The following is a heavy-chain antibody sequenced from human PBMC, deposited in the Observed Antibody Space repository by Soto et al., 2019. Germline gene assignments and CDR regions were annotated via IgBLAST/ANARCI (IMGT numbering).Heavy chain of an antibody. CDR2: INPNSGGT. D-gene: IGHD3-10*01. CDR3: AREALDYYGSGTFSI. CDR1: GYTFTGYY. J-gene: IGHJ4*02. V-gene: IGHV1-2*04. Sequence: ASVKVSCKASGYTFTGYYMHWVRQAPGQGLEWMGWINPNSGGTNYAQKFQGWVTMTRDTSISTAYMELSRLRSDDTAVYYCAREALDYYGSGTFSIWGQGTLVTVSS.